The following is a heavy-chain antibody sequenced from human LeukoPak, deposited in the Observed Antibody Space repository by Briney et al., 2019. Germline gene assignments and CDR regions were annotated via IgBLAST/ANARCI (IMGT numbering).Heavy chain of an antibody. CDR1: GVTFSSYA. J-gene: IGHJ3*02. D-gene: IGHD7-27*01. Sequence: PGGSLRLSCAASGVTFSSYAMHWVRQAPGKGLEWVGVISYGGSNKYYADSVKGRFTISRDNSKNTLYLQMNSLRAGDTAGYCYLRPRGWGPVGAFDIWGQGKMVTVSS. CDR2: ISYGGSNK. CDR3: LRPRGWGPVGAFDI. V-gene: IGHV3-30-3*01.